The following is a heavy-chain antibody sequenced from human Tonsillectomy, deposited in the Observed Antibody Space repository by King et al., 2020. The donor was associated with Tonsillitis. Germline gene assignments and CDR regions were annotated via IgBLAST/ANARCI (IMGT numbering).Heavy chain of an antibody. D-gene: IGHD3-9*01. J-gene: IGHJ6*02. Sequence: VQLVESGGGVVQPGRSLRLSCAASGFTFSTYGMHWVRQAPGKGLEWVAVISYDGTTKYYSDSVKGRFTISRDISKNTLYLQMNSLRAEDTAVYYCAKDSRYFDCLLRDGSMDVWGQGTTVTVSS. CDR2: ISYDGTTK. CDR1: GFTFSTYG. V-gene: IGHV3-30*18. CDR3: AKDSRYFDCLLRDGSMDV.